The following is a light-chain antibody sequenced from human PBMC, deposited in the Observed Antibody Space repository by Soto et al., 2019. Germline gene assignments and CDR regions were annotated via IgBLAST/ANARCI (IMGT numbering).Light chain of an antibody. CDR2: EGS. Sequence: QSALPQPASVSGSPGQSITISCTGTSSDVGSYNLVSWYQQHPAKAPKLMIYEGSQRPSAVSNRFSGSQSGNAASLTISGLQAEDEADYYCCSYAGSGTYVFGSGTKVTVL. CDR1: SSDVGSYNL. V-gene: IGLV2-23*01. CDR3: CSYAGSGTYV. J-gene: IGLJ1*01.